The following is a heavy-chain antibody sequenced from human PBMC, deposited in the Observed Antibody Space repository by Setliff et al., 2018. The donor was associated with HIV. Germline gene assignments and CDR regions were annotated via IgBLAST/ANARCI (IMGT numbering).Heavy chain of an antibody. Sequence: SETLSLTCTVSGSSISSSSYYWTWIRQPAGKGLDWIGRIYTTGSTNYNPSLKSRFTISVDTSKNQFSLKLSSVTAADTAVYYCARQDQYDDSGYYVGFYGMDVWGQGTTVTVSS. CDR2: IYTTGST. J-gene: IGHJ6*02. V-gene: IGHV4-61*02. D-gene: IGHD3-22*01. CDR1: GSSISSSSYY. CDR3: ARQDQYDDSGYYVGFYGMDV.